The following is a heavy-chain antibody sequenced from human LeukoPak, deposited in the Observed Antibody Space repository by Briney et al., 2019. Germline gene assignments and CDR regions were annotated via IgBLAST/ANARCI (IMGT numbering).Heavy chain of an antibody. CDR3: ARRYYSVSGTNYYFDY. CDR1: GGSISSYY. J-gene: IGHJ4*02. D-gene: IGHD3-10*01. Sequence: SETLSLTCSVSGGSISSYYWSWIRQPPGKGLELIGYMYDSGSTNNSPSLKSRVTISVDTSKNQFSLRLSSVTAADTAVYYCARRYYSVSGTNYYFDYWGQGTLVTVSS. CDR2: MYDSGST. V-gene: IGHV4-59*12.